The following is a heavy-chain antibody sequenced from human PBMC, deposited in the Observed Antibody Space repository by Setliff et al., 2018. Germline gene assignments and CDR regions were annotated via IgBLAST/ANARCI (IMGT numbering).Heavy chain of an antibody. CDR2: ISIYTGNA. V-gene: IGHV1-18*01. D-gene: IGHD2-2*01. Sequence: ASVKVSCKASGYTFSDYGIIWVRQAPGQGPEWMGWISIYTGNAYYAHKLQGRVTMTTDTSTDTAYLELRSLRSDDTAVYYCSRLVRYCTTTSCQRLSGGEYWGQGTLVTVSS. CDR1: GYTFSDYG. CDR3: SRLVRYCTTTSCQRLSGGEY. J-gene: IGHJ4*02.